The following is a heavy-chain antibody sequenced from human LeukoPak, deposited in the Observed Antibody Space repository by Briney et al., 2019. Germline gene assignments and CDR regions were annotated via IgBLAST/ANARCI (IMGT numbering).Heavy chain of an antibody. CDR3: ARDFYFDWFDAFDI. D-gene: IGHD3-9*01. CDR1: GGSISSGGYY. Sequence: KSSETLSLTCTVSGGSISSGGYYWSWIRQHPGKGLEWIGYIYYSGSTYYNPSLKSRVTISVDTSKNQFSLKLSSVTAADTAVYYCARDFYFDWFDAFDIWGQGTMVTVSS. CDR2: IYYSGST. V-gene: IGHV4-31*03. J-gene: IGHJ3*02.